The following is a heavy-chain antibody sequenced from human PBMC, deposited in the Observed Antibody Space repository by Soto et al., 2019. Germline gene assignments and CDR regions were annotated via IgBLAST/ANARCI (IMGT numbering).Heavy chain of an antibody. J-gene: IGHJ5*02. D-gene: IGHD1-1*01. CDR3: AKGRMEGP. V-gene: IGHV3-9*01. CDR2: ITWNSGSI. Sequence: EEQLVESGGGLVQPGRSLRLSCAASGFTFDDYAMHWVRQAPGKGLEWVSGITWNSGSIGYADSVKGRFTISRDNAKNSLYLQMNSLRAEDTALYYCAKGRMEGPWGQGTLVTGSS. CDR1: GFTFDDYA.